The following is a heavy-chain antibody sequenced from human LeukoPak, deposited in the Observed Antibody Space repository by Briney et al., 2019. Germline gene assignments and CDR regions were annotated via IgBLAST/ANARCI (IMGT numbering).Heavy chain of an antibody. CDR2: ISYDGSNK. Sequence: GGSLRLSCAASGFTFRSYSMNWVRQAPGKGLEWVAVISYDGSNKYYADSVKGRFTISRDNSKNTLYLQMNSLRAEDTAVYYCARDGGYCSGGSCYTLDAFDIWGQGTMVTVSS. CDR3: ARDGGYCSGGSCYTLDAFDI. J-gene: IGHJ3*02. CDR1: GFTFRSYS. V-gene: IGHV3-30*03. D-gene: IGHD2-15*01.